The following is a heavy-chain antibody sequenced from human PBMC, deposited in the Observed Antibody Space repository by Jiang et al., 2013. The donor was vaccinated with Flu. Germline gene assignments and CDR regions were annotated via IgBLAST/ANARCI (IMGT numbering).Heavy chain of an antibody. J-gene: IGHJ4*02. CDR1: GGSFSGYY. D-gene: IGHD6-19*01. Sequence: LLKPSETLSLTCAVYGGSFSGYYWSWIRQPPGKGLEWIGEINHSGSTNYNPSLKSRVTISVDTSKNQFSLKLSSVTAADTAVYYCARQLWVYSSGIYWGQGTLVTVSS. V-gene: IGHV4-34*01. CDR2: INHSGST. CDR3: ARQLWVYSSGIY.